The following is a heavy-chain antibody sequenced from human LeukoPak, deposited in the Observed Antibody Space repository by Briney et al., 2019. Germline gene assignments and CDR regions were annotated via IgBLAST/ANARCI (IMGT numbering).Heavy chain of an antibody. CDR1: GGTFSSYA. D-gene: IGHD6-6*01. Sequence: SVKVSCTASGGTFSSYAISWVRQAPGQGLEWMGRIIPIFGIANYAQKVQGRVTITADKSTSTAYMELSSLRSEDTAVYYCARDRRVAARPGTYYYYYYGMDVWGQGTTVTVSS. V-gene: IGHV1-69*04. CDR3: ARDRRVAARPGTYYYYYYGMDV. CDR2: IIPIFGIA. J-gene: IGHJ6*02.